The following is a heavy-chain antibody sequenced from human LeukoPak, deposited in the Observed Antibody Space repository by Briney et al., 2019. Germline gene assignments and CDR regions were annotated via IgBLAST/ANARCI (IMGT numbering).Heavy chain of an antibody. J-gene: IGHJ4*02. D-gene: IGHD3-22*01. CDR3: ARVGYDSSGYYGHAIDY. V-gene: IGHV3-74*01. CDR1: GFTFRTYW. CDR2: INSDGSST. Sequence: PGGSLRLSCVASGFTFRTYWMHWVRQAPGKGLVWVSRINSDGSSTSYADSVKGRFTISRDNAKNTLYLQMNSLRAEDTAVYYCARVGYDSSGYYGHAIDYWGQGTLVTVSS.